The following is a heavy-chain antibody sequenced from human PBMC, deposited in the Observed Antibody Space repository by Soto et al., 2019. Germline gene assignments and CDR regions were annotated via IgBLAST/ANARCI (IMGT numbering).Heavy chain of an antibody. CDR3: ARTQITVTTSSFDY. J-gene: IGHJ4*02. CDR1: VYSITSGYY. V-gene: IGHV4-38-2*01. Sequence: KPSETLSLTCAVSVYSITSGYYWGWIRQSPGKGLEWIGSIHHSGSTYYNPSLKSRVTISVDVSKNQFSLKLSSVTAADTAVYYCARTQITVTTSSFDYWGQGTLVTVSS. D-gene: IGHD4-17*01. CDR2: IHHSGST.